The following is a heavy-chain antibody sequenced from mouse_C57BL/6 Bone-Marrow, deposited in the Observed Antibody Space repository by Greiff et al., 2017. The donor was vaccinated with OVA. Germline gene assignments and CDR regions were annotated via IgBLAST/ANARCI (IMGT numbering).Heavy chain of an antibody. Sequence: EVHLVESGGGLVKPGGSLKLSCAASGFTFSSYAMSWVRQTPEKRLEWVATISDGGSYTYYPDNVKGRFTISRDNAKNNLYLQMSHLKSEDTAMYYCARDKIVDSFFDYWGQGTTLTVSS. V-gene: IGHV5-4*01. J-gene: IGHJ2*01. CDR3: ARDKIVDSFFDY. D-gene: IGHD1-1*01. CDR2: ISDGGSYT. CDR1: GFTFSSYA.